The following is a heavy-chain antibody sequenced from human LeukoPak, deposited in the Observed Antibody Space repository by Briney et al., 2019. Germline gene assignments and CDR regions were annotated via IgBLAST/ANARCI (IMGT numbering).Heavy chain of an antibody. CDR1: GFTFSSYW. J-gene: IGHJ4*02. CDR2: TNSDGSST. Sequence: GGSLRLSCAASGFTFSSYWMHWVRQAPGKGLVWVSRTNSDGSSTSYADSVKGRFTISRDNAKNTLYLQMNSLRAEDTAVYYCARVIAVAGFDYWGQGTLVTVSS. CDR3: ARVIAVAGFDY. D-gene: IGHD6-19*01. V-gene: IGHV3-74*01.